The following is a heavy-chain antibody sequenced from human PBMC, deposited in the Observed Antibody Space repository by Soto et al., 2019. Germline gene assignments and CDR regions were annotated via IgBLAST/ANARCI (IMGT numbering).Heavy chain of an antibody. J-gene: IGHJ5*02. CDR2: INHVGGT. V-gene: IGHV4-34*01. Sequence: PSETLSLTCAVYGGFLSESYWTWIRQPPGKGLEWIGEINHVGGTNCTPSLKSRVTMSVDTSQNQFPLRLISVTAADTAMYFCVRIRYQLPSSVLWLDPWGQGTPVTVSS. CDR3: VRIRYQLPSSVLWLDP. D-gene: IGHD3-16*01. CDR1: GGFLSESY.